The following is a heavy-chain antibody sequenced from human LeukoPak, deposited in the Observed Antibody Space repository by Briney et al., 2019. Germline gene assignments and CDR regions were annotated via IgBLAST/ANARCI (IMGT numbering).Heavy chain of an antibody. J-gene: IGHJ4*02. Sequence: GGSLRLSCAASGFTFSSYSMNWVRQAPGKGLEWVSSISSSSSYIYYADSVKGRLTISRDNAKNSLYLQMNGLRAEDTAVYYCARGERGLYCSSTSCYPVLGGQGTLVTVSS. CDR2: ISSSSSYI. V-gene: IGHV3-21*01. CDR3: ARGERGLYCSSTSCYPVL. D-gene: IGHD2-2*01. CDR1: GFTFSSYS.